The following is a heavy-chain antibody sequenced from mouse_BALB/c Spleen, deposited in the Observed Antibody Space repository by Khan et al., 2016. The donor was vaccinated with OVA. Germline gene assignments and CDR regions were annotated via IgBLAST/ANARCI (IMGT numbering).Heavy chain of an antibody. Sequence: QIQLVQSGPELKKPGETVKISCKASGYTFTDYSMHWVKQAPGKVLKWMGWINTETGEPTYADDFKGRFAFSLETSASTAYLQINNLKNEDTATYFCASGLKYGNFDYWGQGTTLTVSS. J-gene: IGHJ2*01. V-gene: IGHV9-2-1*01. D-gene: IGHD2-10*02. CDR1: GYTFTDYS. CDR3: ASGLKYGNFDY. CDR2: INTETGEP.